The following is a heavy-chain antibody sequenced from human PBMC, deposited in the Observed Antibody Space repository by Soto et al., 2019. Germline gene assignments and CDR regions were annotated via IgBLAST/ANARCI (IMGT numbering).Heavy chain of an antibody. CDR2: IKQDGSEE. CDR3: AWTFGADCSCDGCPSRYRQFDQ. D-gene: IGHD2-21*01. J-gene: IGHJ4*02. Sequence: EVQLVESGGGLVQPGGSLRLSCAASGFTFSMYWMTWVRQAPGKGLEWVAHIKQDGSEEDYMDSVKGRFTISRDNTKNSLYLQMSSLRADDSAVYYWAWTFGADCSCDGCPSRYRQFDQWGQGTLVTVSS. V-gene: IGHV3-7*05. CDR1: GFTFSMYW.